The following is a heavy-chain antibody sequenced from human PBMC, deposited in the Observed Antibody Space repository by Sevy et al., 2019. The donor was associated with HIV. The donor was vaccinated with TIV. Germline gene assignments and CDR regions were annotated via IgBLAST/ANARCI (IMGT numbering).Heavy chain of an antibody. D-gene: IGHD3-3*01. CDR2: ISYDGSNK. CDR1: GFTFSSYA. J-gene: IGHJ6*02. Sequence: GGSLRLSCAASGFTFSSYAMHWVRQAPGKGLEWVAVISYDGSNKYYADSVKGRFTISRDNSKNTLYLQMNSLRAEDTAVYYCARGLGPVGTIFPPGGMDVWGQGTTVTVSS. V-gene: IGHV3-30*04. CDR3: ARGLGPVGTIFPPGGMDV.